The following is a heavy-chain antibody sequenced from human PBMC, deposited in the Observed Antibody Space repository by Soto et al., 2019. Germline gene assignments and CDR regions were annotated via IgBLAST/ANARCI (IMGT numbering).Heavy chain of an antibody. V-gene: IGHV1-2*02. CDR2: INPSSGDT. J-gene: IGHJ4*02. Sequence: ASVKVSCKASGYTFINFFIQWVRQAPGQGLEWMGWINPSSGDTQYVEKFQDRVTMTRDASISTAHMELRRLTTDDTAVYYCARGGGYDSFDFWGQGIQVTVSS. CDR3: ARGGGYDSFDF. CDR1: GYTFINFF. D-gene: IGHD2-15*01.